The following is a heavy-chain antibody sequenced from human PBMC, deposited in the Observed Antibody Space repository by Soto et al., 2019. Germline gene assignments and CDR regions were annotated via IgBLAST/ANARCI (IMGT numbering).Heavy chain of an antibody. CDR2: MNPNSGNT. CDR1: GYTFTSYD. Sequence: ASVKVSCKASGYTFTSYDINWVRQATGQGLEWMGWMNPNSGNTGYAQKFQGRVTMTRNTSISTAYMELSSLRSEDTAVYYCARGPVFNWNRVNWFDPWGQGTLVTVSS. J-gene: IGHJ5*02. CDR3: ARGPVFNWNRVNWFDP. D-gene: IGHD1-20*01. V-gene: IGHV1-8*01.